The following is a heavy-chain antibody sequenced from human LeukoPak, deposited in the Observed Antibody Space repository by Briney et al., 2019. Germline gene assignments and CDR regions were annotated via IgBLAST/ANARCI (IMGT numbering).Heavy chain of an antibody. Sequence: GGSLRLSCAASGFTFSSYAMRWVRLAPRKGLEYVSAISSSGGSTYYGDSVKGRFTISRDNSKNTLYLQMGSLRAEDTALYYCARGGGVALYYYYYMDVWGKGTTVTVSS. J-gene: IGHJ6*03. D-gene: IGHD2-15*01. V-gene: IGHV3-64*02. CDR3: ARGGGVALYYYYYMDV. CDR1: GFTFSSYA. CDR2: ISSSGGST.